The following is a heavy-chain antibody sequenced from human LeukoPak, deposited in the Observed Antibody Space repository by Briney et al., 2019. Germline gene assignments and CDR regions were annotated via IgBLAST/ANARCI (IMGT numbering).Heavy chain of an antibody. CDR1: GFTFSSYW. CDR3: VGSGYYPNWFDP. V-gene: IGHV3-74*01. D-gene: IGHD3-3*01. Sequence: PGGSLRLSCAASGFTFSSYWMHWVRQAPGKGLVWVSRINSDGSCTSYADSVKGRFTISRDNAKNTLYLQMNSLRAEDTAVYYCVGSGYYPNWFDPWGQGTLVTVSS. J-gene: IGHJ5*02. CDR2: INSDGSCT.